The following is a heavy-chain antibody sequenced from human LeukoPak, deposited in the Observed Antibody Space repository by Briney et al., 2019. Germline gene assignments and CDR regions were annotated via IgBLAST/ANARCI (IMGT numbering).Heavy chain of an antibody. CDR1: GYTFTVYY. CDR3: ARGYCSGGTCYLVENWFDP. V-gene: IGHV1-2*06. Sequence: ASVKVSCKASGYTFTVYYMYWVRQAPGQGPEWMGRISPNSGDTDYAQNFQGRVTMTRDTSISTAYMELTNLRSDDTAVYYCARGYCSGGTCYLVENWFDPWGQGTLVTVSS. CDR2: ISPNSGDT. J-gene: IGHJ5*02. D-gene: IGHD2-15*01.